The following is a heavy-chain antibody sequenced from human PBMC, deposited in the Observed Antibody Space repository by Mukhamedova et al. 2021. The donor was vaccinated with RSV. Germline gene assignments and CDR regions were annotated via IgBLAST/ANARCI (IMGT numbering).Heavy chain of an antibody. D-gene: IGHD2-2*02. J-gene: IGHJ4*02. CDR3: ARGEGPYRSSTSCYNPQLDY. V-gene: IGHV4-59*09. Sequence: EWIGYIYYSGSTNYNPSLKSRVTISVDTSKNQFSLKLSSVIAADTAVYYCARGEGPYRSSTSCYNPQLDYWGQGTLVTVSS. CDR2: IYYSGST.